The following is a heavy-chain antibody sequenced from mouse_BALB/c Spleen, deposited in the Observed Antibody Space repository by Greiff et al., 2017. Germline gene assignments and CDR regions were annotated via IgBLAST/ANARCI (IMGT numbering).Heavy chain of an antibody. CDR1: GYSITSGYY. CDR2: ISYDGSN. CDR3: ARERDDGYYSWFAY. Sequence: EVQVVESGPGLVKPSQSLSLTCSVTGYSITSGYYWNWIRQFPGNKLEWMGYISYDGSNNYNPSLKNRISITRDTSKNQFFLKLNSVTTEDTATYYCARERDDGYYSWFAYWGQGTLVTVSA. J-gene: IGHJ3*01. V-gene: IGHV3-6*02. D-gene: IGHD2-3*01.